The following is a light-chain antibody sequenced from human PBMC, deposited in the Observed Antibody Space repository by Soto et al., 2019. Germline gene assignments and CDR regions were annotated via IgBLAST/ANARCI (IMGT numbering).Light chain of an antibody. CDR2: DNN. CDR3: GTWDSSLSAVV. J-gene: IGLJ2*01. Sequence: QSVLTQPPSVSAAPGQKVTISGSGSTSNIGNNYVSWYQQLPGTAHKLLIYDNNKRPSGIPDRFSGSESGTSATLGISGLQTGDEADYYCGTWDSSLSAVVFGGGTQLTVL. CDR1: TSNIGNNY. V-gene: IGLV1-51*01.